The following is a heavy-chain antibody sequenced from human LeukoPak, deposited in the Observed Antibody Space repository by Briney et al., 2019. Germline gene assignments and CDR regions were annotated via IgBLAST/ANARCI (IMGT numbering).Heavy chain of an antibody. D-gene: IGHD3-3*01. J-gene: IGHJ5*02. CDR3: ARGGFLEWLYWFDP. V-gene: IGHV4-34*01. Sequence: SETLSLTCAVYGGSFSGYYWSWIRQPPGKGLEWIGEINHSGSTNYNPPLKSRVTISVDTSKNQFSLKLSSVTAADTAVYYCARGGFLEWLYWFDPWGQGTLVTVSS. CDR2: INHSGST. CDR1: GGSFSGYY.